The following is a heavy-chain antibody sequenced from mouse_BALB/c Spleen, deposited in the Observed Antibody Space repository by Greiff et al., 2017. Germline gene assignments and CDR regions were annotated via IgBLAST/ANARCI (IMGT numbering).Heavy chain of an antibody. J-gene: IGHJ2*01. CDR1: GYSITSDYA. V-gene: IGHV3-2*02. D-gene: IGHD2-4*01. CDR2: ISYSGST. CDR3: ARFWITTGPVLLFDY. Sequence: EVKLVESGPGLVKPSQSLSLTCTVTGYSITSDYAWNWIRQFPGNKLEWMGYISYSGSTSYNPSLKSRISITRDTSKNQFFLQLNSVTTEDTATYYCARFWITTGPVLLFDYWGQGTTLTVSS.